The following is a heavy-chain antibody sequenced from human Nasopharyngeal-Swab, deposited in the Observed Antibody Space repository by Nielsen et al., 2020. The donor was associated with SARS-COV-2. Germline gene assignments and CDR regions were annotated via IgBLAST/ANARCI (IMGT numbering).Heavy chain of an antibody. D-gene: IGHD4-17*01. CDR3: ARDAPAHYGAFY. J-gene: IGHJ4*02. Sequence: WIRQPPGKGLEWVSGVSWNGSRTHYADSVKGRFIISRDNSRNFLYQQMNSLRPEDMAVYYCARDAPAHYGAFYWGRGTLVTVSS. CDR2: VSWNGSRT. V-gene: IGHV3-19*01.